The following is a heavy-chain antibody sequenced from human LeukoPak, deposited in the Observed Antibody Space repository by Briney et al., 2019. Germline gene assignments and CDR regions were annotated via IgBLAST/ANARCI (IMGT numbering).Heavy chain of an antibody. J-gene: IGHJ5*02. CDR3: ARRAVGVVRPAARAWFDP. CDR1: GGSISSYTYY. CDR2: ISHSGST. D-gene: IGHD2-2*01. Sequence: PSETLSLTCTVSGGSISSYTYYWGWIRQPPGKGLAWIGSISHSGSTYYNPSLKSRVTISVDTSNNQFSLKMSSVTAADMAIYYCARRAVGVVRPAARAWFDPWGLGTLVTVSS. V-gene: IGHV4-39*01.